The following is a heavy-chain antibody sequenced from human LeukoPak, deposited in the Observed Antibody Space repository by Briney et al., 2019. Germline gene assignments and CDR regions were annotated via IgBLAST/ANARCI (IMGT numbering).Heavy chain of an antibody. D-gene: IGHD3-10*01. CDR3: ATVAVIRGVTYFDY. CDR2: LFYSGST. CDR1: GGSISSYY. Sequence: SETLSLTCTVSGGSISSYYWSWIRQPPGQGLEWIVYLFYSGSTDYNPSLESRVTISVDTSKNQFSLKLRPVTAEDTAVYYCATVAVIRGVTYFDYWGQGTLVTVSS. V-gene: IGHV4-59*01. J-gene: IGHJ4*02.